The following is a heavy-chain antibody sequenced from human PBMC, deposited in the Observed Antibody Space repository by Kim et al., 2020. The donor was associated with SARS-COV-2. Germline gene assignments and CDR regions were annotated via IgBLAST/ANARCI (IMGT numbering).Heavy chain of an antibody. CDR2: IYTSGST. CDR1: GGSISSYY. D-gene: IGHD2-2*01. Sequence: SETLSLTCTVSGGSISSYYWSWIRQPAGKGLEWIGRIYTSGSTNYNPSLKSRVTMSVDTTKNQFSLKLSSVTAANTAVYYCAREVVVVPAASTGDWFDPWGQRTLVTVSS. V-gene: IGHV4-4*07. CDR3: AREVVVVPAASTGDWFDP. J-gene: IGHJ5*02.